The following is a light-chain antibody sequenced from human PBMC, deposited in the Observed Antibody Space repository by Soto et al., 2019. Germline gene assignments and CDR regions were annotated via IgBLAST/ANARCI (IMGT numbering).Light chain of an antibody. CDR1: QSVTSSF. Sequence: EIVLTQSPGTLSLSPGEGATLSCRASQSVTSSFLAWYQHKPGQAPRLLIHGASTRAAGIPDRFSGSGSGTDFTLTISRLETEDFAVYYCQQYGSSPSTCGQGPKLEIE. J-gene: IGKJ2*02. V-gene: IGKV3-20*01. CDR3: QQYGSSPST. CDR2: GAS.